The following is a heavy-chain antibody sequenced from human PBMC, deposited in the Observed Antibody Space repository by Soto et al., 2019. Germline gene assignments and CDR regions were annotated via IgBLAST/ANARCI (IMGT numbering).Heavy chain of an antibody. J-gene: IGHJ2*01. CDR1: GFTFSIYA. V-gene: IGHV3-23*01. D-gene: IGHD4-17*01. CDR2: ISGSGGST. CDR3: ARRTVGWYFDI. Sequence: EVQLLESGGGLVQPGGSLRLSCAASGFTFSIYAMNWVRQAPGKGLGWVSVISGSGGSTYYADSVKGRFTISRDNSKNTLCLQVKSLRAGDTAVYSCARRTVGWYFDIWGRGTLVTVSS.